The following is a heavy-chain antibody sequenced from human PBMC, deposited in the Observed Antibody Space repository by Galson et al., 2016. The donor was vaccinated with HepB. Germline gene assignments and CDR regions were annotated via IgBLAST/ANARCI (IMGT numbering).Heavy chain of an antibody. CDR1: GFRFNNYG. Sequence: SLRLSCAASGFRFNNYGMHWVRQAPGKGLEWVAVISYDGSKTYYADSVKGRFTISRDYSKNTLYLQMNSLRAEDTAVYYCAREALIAVTLLDVWGQGTTVTVSS. V-gene: IGHV3-30*03. CDR2: ISYDGSKT. J-gene: IGHJ6*02. D-gene: IGHD6-19*01. CDR3: AREALIAVTLLDV.